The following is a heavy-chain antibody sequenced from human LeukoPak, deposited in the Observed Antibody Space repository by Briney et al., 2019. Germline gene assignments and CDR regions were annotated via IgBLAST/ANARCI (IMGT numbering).Heavy chain of an antibody. CDR2: IRYDGSNK. Sequence: GGSLRLSCAASGFTFSSYGMHWVRQAPGKGLEWVAFIRYDGSNKYYADSVKGRFTISRDNSKNTLYLQMDSLRAEDTAVYYCAKADWYYFDYWGQGTLVTVSS. CDR1: GFTFSSYG. CDR3: AKADWYYFDY. D-gene: IGHD3-9*01. V-gene: IGHV3-30*02. J-gene: IGHJ4*02.